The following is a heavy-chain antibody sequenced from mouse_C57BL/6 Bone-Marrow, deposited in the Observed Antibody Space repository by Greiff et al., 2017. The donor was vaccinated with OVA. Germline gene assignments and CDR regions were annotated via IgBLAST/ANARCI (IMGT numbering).Heavy chain of an antibody. Sequence: QVQLQQSGAELVRPGTSVKVSCKASGYAFTNYLIEWVKQRPGQGLEWIGVINPGSGGTNYNEKFKGKVTLTADKSSSTAYMQLSSLTSEDSAVYFCARSKIPFAYWGQGTLVTVSA. CDR1: GYAFTNYL. CDR3: ARSKIPFAY. V-gene: IGHV1-54*01. J-gene: IGHJ3*01. CDR2: INPGSGGT.